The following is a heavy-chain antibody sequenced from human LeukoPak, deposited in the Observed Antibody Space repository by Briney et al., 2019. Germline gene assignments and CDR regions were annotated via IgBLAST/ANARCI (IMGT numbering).Heavy chain of an antibody. CDR2: ISSSSSYI. V-gene: IGHV3-21*01. Sequence: GGSLRLSCAASGFTFSSYSMNWVRQAPGKGLEWVSSISSSSSYIYYADSVKGRFTISRDNAKNSLYLQMNSLRAEDTAVYYCARADWREHLSVDYWGQGTLVTVSP. CDR3: ARADWREHLSVDY. CDR1: GFTFSSYS. D-gene: IGHD3/OR15-3a*01. J-gene: IGHJ4*02.